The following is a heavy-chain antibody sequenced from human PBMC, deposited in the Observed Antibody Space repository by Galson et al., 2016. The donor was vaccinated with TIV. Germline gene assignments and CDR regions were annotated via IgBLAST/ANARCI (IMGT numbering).Heavy chain of an antibody. V-gene: IGHV3-9*01. CDR3: AKARNHYDILTTYLSS. D-gene: IGHD3-9*01. Sequence: SLRLSCAASGFNFNNYAMHWVRQAPGKGLEWVAAINWNSDTVAYADSVKGRFTISRDNVKKSLYLHINSPRSDDTGFYYCAKARNHYDILTTYLSSWGQGTLVIVSS. CDR1: GFNFNNYA. J-gene: IGHJ5*02. CDR2: INWNSDTV.